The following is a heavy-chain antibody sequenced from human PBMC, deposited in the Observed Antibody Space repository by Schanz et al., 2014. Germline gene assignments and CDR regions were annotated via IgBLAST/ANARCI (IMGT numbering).Heavy chain of an antibody. V-gene: IGHV3-74*01. CDR3: ARDKGGYYPFDY. CDR1: GFNFGHYG. D-gene: IGHD3-3*01. J-gene: IGHJ4*02. CDR2: LNFDETYT. Sequence: VQLVESGGGLVRPGGSLRLSCVASGFNFGHYGINWVRQAPGKGLEWVSRLNFDETYTSYADSVKGRFTISRDNAKNTVYLQMTSLRVEDTAVYYCARDKGGYYPFDYWGQGTLVTVSS.